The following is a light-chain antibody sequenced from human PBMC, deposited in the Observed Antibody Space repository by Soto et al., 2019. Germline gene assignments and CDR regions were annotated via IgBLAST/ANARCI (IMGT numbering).Light chain of an antibody. CDR2: TAS. CDR1: QSVGTS. Sequence: EIVMTQSPATLSVSPGERATLSCRASQSVGTSVAWYQQKPGQAPRLLIYTASTRATGVPARFSASGSGTEFILTISSLQSEYLAIYHCQQYNNWPPYTFGQGTKLEIK. J-gene: IGKJ2*01. CDR3: QQYNNWPPYT. V-gene: IGKV3-15*01.